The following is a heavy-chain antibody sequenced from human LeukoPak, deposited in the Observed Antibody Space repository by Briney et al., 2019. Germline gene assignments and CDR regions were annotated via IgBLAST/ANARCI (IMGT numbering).Heavy chain of an antibody. J-gene: IGHJ4*02. D-gene: IGHD6-6*01. Sequence: SETLSLTCAVYGGSFSGYYWNFIRQPPGRGLEWIGGINHSGSTNYNPSLKSRVTISVDRSKNQFSLKLTSVTAADTALYYCARAPGWTISARPLDYWGRGALVTISS. CDR3: ARAPGWTISARPLDY. CDR1: GGSFSGYY. V-gene: IGHV4-34*01. CDR2: INHSGST.